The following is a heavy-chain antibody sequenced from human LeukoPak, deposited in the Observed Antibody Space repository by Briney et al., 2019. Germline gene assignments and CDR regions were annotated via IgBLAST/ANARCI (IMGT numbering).Heavy chain of an antibody. CDR3: ARQRRLELPDY. Sequence: SETLSLTSTVSGGSISSSTYYWGWIRQPPGKGLEWIGSISYSGNIYYSPSLKSRVTISVDTSKNQFSLKLSSVTAADTAVYYCARQRRLELPDYWGQGTLVTVSS. CDR1: GGSISSSTYY. J-gene: IGHJ4*02. CDR2: ISYSGNI. D-gene: IGHD3-16*01. V-gene: IGHV4-39*01.